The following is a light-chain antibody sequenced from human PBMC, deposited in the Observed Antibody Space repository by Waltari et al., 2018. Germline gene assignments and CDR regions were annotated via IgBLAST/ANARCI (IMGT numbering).Light chain of an antibody. J-gene: IGKJ3*01. CDR3: QQYNSWPFT. Sequence: EKVMTQSPATLSVSPGDRATLSCRASQSVSHHLAWYQQRPGQAPRLLIYAASSRAAGVPARFSGSGSGTEFTLTIDSLQSEDFAVYFCQQYNSWPFTFGPGTQVDIK. V-gene: IGKV3-15*01. CDR2: AAS. CDR1: QSVSHH.